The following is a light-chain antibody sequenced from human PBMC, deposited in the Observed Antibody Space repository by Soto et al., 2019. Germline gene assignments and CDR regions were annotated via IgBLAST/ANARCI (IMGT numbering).Light chain of an antibody. V-gene: IGKV1-5*03. CDR3: QQFNSYWWT. CDR1: QSVSHF. CDR2: KAS. J-gene: IGKJ1*01. Sequence: DIPMTQSPSTLSASVGERVTITCRASQSVSHFLAWYQQKPGKAPKLLIYKASTLESGVPARFSGSGSRTEFTLTISSLQPDDFGTYYCQQFNSYWWTFGQGTKLEIK.